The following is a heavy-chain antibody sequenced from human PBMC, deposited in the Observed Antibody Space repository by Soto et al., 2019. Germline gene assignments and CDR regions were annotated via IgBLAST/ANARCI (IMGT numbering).Heavy chain of an antibody. J-gene: IGHJ4*02. V-gene: IGHV4-39*01. CDR3: ARSYYYDSSGYPYYFDY. CDR1: GGSISSSSYY. D-gene: IGHD3-22*01. CDR2: IYYSGST. Sequence: QLQLQESGPGLVKPSETLSLTCTVSGGSISSSSYYWGWIRQPPGKGLEWIGSIYYSGSTYYNPSLKSRVTISVDTSKNQFSLKLSSVTAADTAVYYCARSYYYDSSGYPYYFDYWGQGTLVTVSS.